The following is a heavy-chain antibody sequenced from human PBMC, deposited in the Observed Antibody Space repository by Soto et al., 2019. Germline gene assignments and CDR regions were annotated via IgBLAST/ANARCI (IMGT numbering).Heavy chain of an antibody. CDR2: IYYSGSP. D-gene: IGHD3-16*01. Sequence: QVQLQESGPGLVKPSETLSLTCTVSGGSISSYYWSWIRQPPGKGLEWIGYIYYSGSPNYNPSLKSRVTISVDTSKNQFSLKLSSVTAAYTAVNYCARRWGMGFDYWGQGTLVTVSS. V-gene: IGHV4-59*01. CDR3: ARRWGMGFDY. CDR1: GGSISSYY. J-gene: IGHJ4*02.